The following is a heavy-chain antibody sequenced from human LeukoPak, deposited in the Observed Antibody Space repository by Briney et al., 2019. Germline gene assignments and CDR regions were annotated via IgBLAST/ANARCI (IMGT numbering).Heavy chain of an antibody. V-gene: IGHV1-18*01. D-gene: IGHD1-26*01. CDR1: GHTFTSYG. Sequence: ASVKVSCKASGHTFTSYGISWVRQAPGQGLEWMGWISASNGYTQYAQKLQGRVTMTTGTSTSTAYMELRSLRSDDTAVYYCARDPPTGDNWFDPWGQGTLVTVSS. J-gene: IGHJ5*02. CDR2: ISASNGYT. CDR3: ARDPPTGDNWFDP.